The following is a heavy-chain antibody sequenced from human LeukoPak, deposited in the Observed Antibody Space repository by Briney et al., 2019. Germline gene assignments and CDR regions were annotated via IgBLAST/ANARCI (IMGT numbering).Heavy chain of an antibody. D-gene: IGHD3-22*01. CDR2: ISAYNGNT. J-gene: IGHJ4*02. CDR1: GYTFTSYG. Sequence: ASVKVSCKASGYTFTSYGIGWVRQAPGQGLEWMGWISAYNGNTNYAQKLQGRVTMTTDTSMSTAYMELRSLRSDDTAVYYCARDYYYDGSGKGSFDYWGQGTLVTVSS. V-gene: IGHV1-18*01. CDR3: ARDYYYDGSGKGSFDY.